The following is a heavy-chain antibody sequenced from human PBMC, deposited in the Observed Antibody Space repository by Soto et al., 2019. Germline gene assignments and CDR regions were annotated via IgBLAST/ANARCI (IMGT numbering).Heavy chain of an antibody. CDR3: ARVVGYSTLYYYYYMDV. Sequence: GGSLRLSCAASGFTFSSYSMNWVRQAPGKGLEWVSYISSSSSTIYYADSVKGRFTISRDNAKNSLYLQMNSLRAEDTAVYYCARVVGYSTLYYYYYMDVWGKGATVTVSS. CDR1: GFTFSSYS. V-gene: IGHV3-48*01. D-gene: IGHD6-25*01. CDR2: ISSSSSTI. J-gene: IGHJ6*03.